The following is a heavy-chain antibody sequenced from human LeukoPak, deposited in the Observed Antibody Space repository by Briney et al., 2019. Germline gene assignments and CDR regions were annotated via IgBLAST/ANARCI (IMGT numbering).Heavy chain of an antibody. CDR3: ARDLWGCGGDCYSGDDI. D-gene: IGHD2-21*02. CDR1: GFTFSSYG. CDR2: IRYDGSNK. J-gene: IGHJ3*02. V-gene: IGHV3-30*02. Sequence: PGGSLRLSCAASGFTFSSYGMHWVRQAPGKGLEWVAFIRYDGSNKYYADSVKGRFTISRDNSKNTLYLQMNSLRAEDTAVYYCARDLWGCGGDCYSGDDIWGQGTMVTVSS.